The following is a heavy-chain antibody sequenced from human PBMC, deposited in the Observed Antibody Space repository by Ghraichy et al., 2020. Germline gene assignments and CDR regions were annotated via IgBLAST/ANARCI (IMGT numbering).Heavy chain of an antibody. CDR3: ASRYQMPNYYYYGMDV. J-gene: IGHJ6*02. CDR1: GGSVSSGSYY. CDR2: IYYSGST. V-gene: IGHV4-61*01. D-gene: IGHD2-2*01. Sequence: SETLSLTCTVSGGSVSSGSYYWSWIRQPPGKGLEWIGYIYYSGSTDYNPSLKSRVTISVDTSKNQFSLKLSSVTAADTAVYYCASRYQMPNYYYYGMDVWGRGATVTVSS.